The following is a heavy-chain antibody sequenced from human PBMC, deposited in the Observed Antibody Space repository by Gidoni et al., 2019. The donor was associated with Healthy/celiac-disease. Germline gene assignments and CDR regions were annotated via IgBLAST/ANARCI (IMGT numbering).Heavy chain of an antibody. V-gene: IGHV3-73*02. J-gene: IGHJ6*04. CDR2: IGSKANSYAT. CDR3: TRRSVAPTYYGMDV. Sequence: EGQLVESGGGLALPAGSPTLSSAASGFPFSGSAMHWVRQASGKGLEWVGLIGSKANSYATAYAALVKGRFTISRDDSKNTAYLQMNSLKTEDTAVYYCTRRSVAPTYYGMDVWGKGTTVTVSS. D-gene: IGHD2-15*01. CDR1: GFPFSGSA.